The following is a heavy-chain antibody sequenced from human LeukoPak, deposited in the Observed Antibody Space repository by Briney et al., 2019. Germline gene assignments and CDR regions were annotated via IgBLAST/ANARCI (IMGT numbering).Heavy chain of an antibody. CDR3: AKHISGYGDYLHY. D-gene: IGHD4-17*01. J-gene: IGHJ4*02. CDR1: GFTFSSYA. CDR2: ISGSGGST. Sequence: PGGSLRLSCAASGFTFSSYAMSWVRQAPGKGLEWVSAISGSGGSTYYADSVKGRFTISRDNAKNTLYLQMNSLRAEDTAVYYCAKHISGYGDYLHYWGQGTLVTVSS. V-gene: IGHV3-23*01.